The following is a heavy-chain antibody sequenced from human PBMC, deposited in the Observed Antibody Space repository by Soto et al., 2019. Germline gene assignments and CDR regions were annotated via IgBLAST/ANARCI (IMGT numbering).Heavy chain of an antibody. J-gene: IGHJ4*02. CDR3: ARRLYGDYDY. CDR1: GYSFTTSG. Sequence: QAHLVQSGAEVKEPGASVKVSCKASGYSFTTSGITWVRQAPGQGLEWMGWISTYNGNTNYAQKLQDRVTLTTDTSTSTAYMELRSLRSDDTAVYYCARRLYGDYDYGGQGTLVTVSS. D-gene: IGHD4-17*01. V-gene: IGHV1-18*01. CDR2: ISTYNGNT.